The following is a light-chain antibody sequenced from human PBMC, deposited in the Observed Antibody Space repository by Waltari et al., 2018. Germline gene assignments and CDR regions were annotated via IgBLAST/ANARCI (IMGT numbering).Light chain of an antibody. J-gene: IGKJ1*01. CDR3: QQYNSYSRT. Sequence: QVTQSPSSVSASVGDTVTITCRANQDIRTLLVWNQQKAGKVPQLLIYKASTLESGVPSRFSGSGSGTEFTLTISSLQPDDFATYYCQQYNSYSRTFGQGTKVEIK. CDR1: QDIRTL. V-gene: IGKV1-5*03. CDR2: KAS.